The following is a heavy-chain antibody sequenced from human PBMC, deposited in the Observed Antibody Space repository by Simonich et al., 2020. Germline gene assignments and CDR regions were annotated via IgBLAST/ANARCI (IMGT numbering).Heavy chain of an antibody. J-gene: IGHJ3*02. Sequence: QVQLVQSGAEVKKPGASVKVSCKASGYTFTGYYMHWVRQAPGQGLEWRGLINPKSGGTNDAPKFQGRVTMTRDTSISTAYMELSRLRSDDTAVYYCARGRLTGDKGAFDIWGQGTMVTVSS. CDR2: INPKSGGT. CDR3: ARGRLTGDKGAFDI. V-gene: IGHV1-2*02. D-gene: IGHD7-27*01. CDR1: GYTFTGYY.